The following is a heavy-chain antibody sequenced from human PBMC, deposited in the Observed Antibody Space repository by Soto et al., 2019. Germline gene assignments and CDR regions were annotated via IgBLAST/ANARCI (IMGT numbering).Heavy chain of an antibody. CDR1: GYTFTGYY. D-gene: IGHD6-13*01. Sequence: QVQLVQSGAEVKKPGASVKVSCKASGYTFTGYYMHWVRQAPGQGLEWMGWINPNSGGTNYAQKFQGWVTMTRDTSXITAYMELSRLRSDDTAVYYCARDSGIAAAGTSVDYWGQGTLVTVSS. J-gene: IGHJ4*02. CDR3: ARDSGIAAAGTSVDY. V-gene: IGHV1-2*04. CDR2: INPNSGGT.